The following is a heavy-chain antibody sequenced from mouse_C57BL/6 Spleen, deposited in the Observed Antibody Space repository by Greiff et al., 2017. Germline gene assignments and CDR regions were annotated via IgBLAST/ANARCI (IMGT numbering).Heavy chain of an antibody. D-gene: IGHD2-3*01. CDR1: GFSLTSYG. J-gene: IGHJ3*01. CDR2: IWSGGST. CDR3: AREGWLLQFAY. Sequence: VHLVESGPGLVQPSQSLSITCTVSGFSLTSYGVHWVRQSPGKGLEWLGVIWSGGSTDYNAAFISRLSISKDNSKSQVFFKMNSLQADDTAIYYCAREGWLLQFAYWGQGTLVTVSA. V-gene: IGHV2-2*01.